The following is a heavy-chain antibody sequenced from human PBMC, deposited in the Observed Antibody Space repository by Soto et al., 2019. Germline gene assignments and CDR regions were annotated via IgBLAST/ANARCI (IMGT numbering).Heavy chain of an antibody. J-gene: IGHJ4*02. CDR3: ARVPTSWEIDY. V-gene: IGHV1-69*06. Sequence: QIQLVQSGAEVKKPGSSVKVSCKASGGTFSSYAISWVRQAPGQGLEWMGGIIPILDSAIYAQEFQGRVTITADKSTTTAYMDLSSLTSEDTAVYDCARVPTSWEIDYWGQGTLVTVSS. CDR1: GGTFSSYA. D-gene: IGHD1-26*01. CDR2: IIPILDSA.